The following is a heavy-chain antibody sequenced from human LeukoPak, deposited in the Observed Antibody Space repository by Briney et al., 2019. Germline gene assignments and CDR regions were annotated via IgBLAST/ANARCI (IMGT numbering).Heavy chain of an antibody. V-gene: IGHV4-30-4*08. D-gene: IGHD3-10*01. J-gene: IGHJ2*01. Sequence: PSQTLSLTCTVSGGSIRGGDYYWSWIRQPPGKGLECIGYIYSSGSTYYSPSLKSRIAMSTDTSKNQFSLKLSSVTAADTATYYCARRNYYASSWYFTLWGRGTLVTVSS. CDR3: ARRNYYASSWYFTL. CDR2: IYSSGST. CDR1: GGSIRGGDYY.